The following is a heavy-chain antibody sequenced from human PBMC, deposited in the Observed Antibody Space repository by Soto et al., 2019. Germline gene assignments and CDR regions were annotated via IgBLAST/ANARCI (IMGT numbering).Heavy chain of an antibody. CDR2: INAGNGNT. D-gene: IGHD6-19*01. V-gene: IGHV1-3*01. CDR3: AVSGGDLQWLDQQYYFDY. J-gene: IGHJ4*02. CDR1: GYTFTSYA. Sequence: QVQLVQSGAEVKKPGASVKVSCKASGYTFTSYAMHWVRQAPGQRLEWMGWINAGNGNTKYSQKFQGRVTITRDTSANTAYMELSSLRSEDTAVYYCAVSGGDLQWLDQQYYFDYWGQGTLVTVSS.